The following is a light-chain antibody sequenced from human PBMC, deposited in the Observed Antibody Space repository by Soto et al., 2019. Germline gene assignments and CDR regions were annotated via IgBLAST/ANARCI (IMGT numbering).Light chain of an antibody. V-gene: IGKV3-20*01. CDR1: QTVTSSF. CDR2: GAS. Sequence: EIVLTQSPGTLSLSPGERATLSCRASQTVTSSFLAWYQQKPGQAPRLLIYGASTRATGIPDRLSGSGSGTDFTLTISRVDPEEFAVYYCQQYGSSPPTFGQGTKVEIK. J-gene: IGKJ1*01. CDR3: QQYGSSPPT.